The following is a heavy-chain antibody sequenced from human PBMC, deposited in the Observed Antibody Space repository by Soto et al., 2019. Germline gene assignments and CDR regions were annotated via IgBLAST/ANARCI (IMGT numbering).Heavy chain of an antibody. CDR2: INHSGST. D-gene: IGHD2-15*01. V-gene: IGHV4-34*01. J-gene: IGHJ4*02. CDR3: ARGKNIVGVVAPFDY. Sequence: SETLSLTCAVYGGSFSGYYWSWIRQRPGKGLEWIGEINHSGSTNYNPSLKSRVTISVDTSKNQFSLKLSSVTAADTAVYYCARGKNIVGVVAPFDYWGKEPLVT. CDR1: GGSFSGYY.